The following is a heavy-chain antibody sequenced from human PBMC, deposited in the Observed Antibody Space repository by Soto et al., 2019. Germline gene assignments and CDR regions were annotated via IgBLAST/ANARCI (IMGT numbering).Heavy chain of an antibody. CDR3: AKARSAAAIGWFDP. CDR1: GFTFSSYA. D-gene: IGHD6-13*01. J-gene: IGHJ5*02. Sequence: LRPSCAASGFTFSSYAMSWVRQAPGKGLEWVSAISGSGGSTYYADSVKGRFTISRDNSKNTLYLQMNSLRAEDTAVYYCAKARSAAAIGWFDPWGQGTLVTLSS. CDR2: ISGSGGST. V-gene: IGHV3-23*01.